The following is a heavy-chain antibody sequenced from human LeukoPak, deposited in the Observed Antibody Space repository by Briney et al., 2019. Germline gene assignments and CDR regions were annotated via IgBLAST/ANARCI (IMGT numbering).Heavy chain of an antibody. Sequence: GGSLRLSCAASGFIFSSYDMTRVRQAPGKGLEWVSYISTDGTTMYYADSVKGRFTISRDNAQNSLYLQMSSLRAEDTAVYYCARGPPLFDPWGQGTLVTVSS. CDR1: GFIFSSYD. V-gene: IGHV3-48*01. J-gene: IGHJ5*02. CDR2: ISTDGTTM. CDR3: ARGPPLFDP.